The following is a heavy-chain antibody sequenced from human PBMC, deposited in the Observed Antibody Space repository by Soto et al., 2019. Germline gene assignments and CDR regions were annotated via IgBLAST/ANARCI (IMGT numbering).Heavy chain of an antibody. Sequence: PSETLSLTCTVSGGSVSSGSYYWILLRQPPGKGLEWIGYIYYSGSTNYNPSLKIRVTISVDKSKNQLSLKLSSVTAADTAVYYCARGRYCSSTSCREYNWFDPWGQGTLVTVSS. D-gene: IGHD2-2*01. V-gene: IGHV4-61*01. CDR2: IYYSGST. CDR1: GGSVSSGSYY. CDR3: ARGRYCSSTSCREYNWFDP. J-gene: IGHJ5*02.